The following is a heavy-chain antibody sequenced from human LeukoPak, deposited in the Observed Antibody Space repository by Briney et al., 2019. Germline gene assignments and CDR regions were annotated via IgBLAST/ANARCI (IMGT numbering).Heavy chain of an antibody. J-gene: IGHJ6*02. CDR3: ARQKSGGMDV. V-gene: IGHV4-39*01. CDR2: IFYAGST. Sequence: SETLSLTCTVSGGSISSSRYYWGWIHQAPGKGLEWIGSIFYAGSTYYNPSRKSRATISVDTSKNQFSLKLSSVTAADMAVYYCARQKSGGMDVWGQGTTVTVSS. CDR1: GGSISSSRYY.